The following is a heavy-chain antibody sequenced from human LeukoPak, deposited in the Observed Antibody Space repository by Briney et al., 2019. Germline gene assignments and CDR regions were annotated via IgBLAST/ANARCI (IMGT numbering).Heavy chain of an antibody. CDR3: ARDDLGYCSSTRCSLYYYGMDV. V-gene: IGHV3-53*01. Sequence: GGSLRLSCAASGFTVSSNYMSWVRQAPGKGLEWVSVIYSGGSTYYADSVKGRFTISRDNSKNTLYLQMNSLRAEDTAVYYCARDDLGYCSSTRCSLYYYGMDVWGQGPTVTVSS. D-gene: IGHD2-2*01. CDR1: GFTVSSNY. J-gene: IGHJ6*02. CDR2: IYSGGST.